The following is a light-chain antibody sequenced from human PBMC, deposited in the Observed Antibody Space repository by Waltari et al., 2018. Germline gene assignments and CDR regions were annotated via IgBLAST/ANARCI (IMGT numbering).Light chain of an antibody. V-gene: IGLV4-69*01. CDR2: VNSDGSH. CDR3: QTGGFGIWV. CDR1: SGHSNYA. J-gene: IGLJ3*02. Sequence: QLLLTQSPSASASLGASVKLTCTVSSGHSNYAIAWHQQHPHKGPRYLMKVNSDGSHIKGDGIPDRFSGSRSGAERYLTISSLQSEDEADYYCQTGGFGIWVFGGGTKLTVL.